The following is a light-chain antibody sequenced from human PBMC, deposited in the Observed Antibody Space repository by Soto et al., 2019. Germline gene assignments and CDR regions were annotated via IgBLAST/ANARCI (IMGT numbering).Light chain of an antibody. CDR3: AAWDDRLNGHV. J-gene: IGLJ1*01. V-gene: IGLV1-44*01. Sequence: QSVLTQPHSASGTPGQRVTISCSGSSSNIGTSSVHWFQHLPGTAPKLLIATTNQRPSGVPERFSGSKSGPSASLAISGLQSEDEADYYCAAWDDRLNGHVFGTGTKLTVL. CDR1: SSNIGTSS. CDR2: TTN.